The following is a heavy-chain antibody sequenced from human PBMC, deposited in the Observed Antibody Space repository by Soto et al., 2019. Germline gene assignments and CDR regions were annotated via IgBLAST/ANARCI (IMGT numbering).Heavy chain of an antibody. J-gene: IGHJ4*02. V-gene: IGHV3-74*01. CDR2: ISDDGSRA. Sequence: EVQLVESGGDLVQPGGSLRLSCTASGFTFSMYWMHWVRQVPGKGPEWVSRISDDGSRADYSDSVKGRFTISRDNAKNTLYLEMHVLRDDDTAVYYCTRGPRPSSVGTGAFWGQGTPVTVSS. D-gene: IGHD3-10*01. CDR1: GFTFSMYW. CDR3: TRGPRPSSVGTGAF.